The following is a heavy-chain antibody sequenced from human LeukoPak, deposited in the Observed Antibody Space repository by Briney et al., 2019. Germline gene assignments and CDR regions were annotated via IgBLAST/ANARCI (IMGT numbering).Heavy chain of an antibody. J-gene: IGHJ6*02. CDR1: GFTFSSYA. Sequence: GGSLRLSCAASGFTFSSYAMSWVRQAPGKGLEWVSAISGSGGSTYYADSVKGRFTISRDNSKNTLYLQMSSLRAEDTAVYYCAKMITMIVVVPSYYYGMDVWGQGTTVTVSS. D-gene: IGHD3-22*01. CDR2: ISGSGGST. V-gene: IGHV3-23*01. CDR3: AKMITMIVVVPSYYYGMDV.